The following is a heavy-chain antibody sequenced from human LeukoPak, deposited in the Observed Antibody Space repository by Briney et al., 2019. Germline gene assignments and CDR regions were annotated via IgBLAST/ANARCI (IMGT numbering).Heavy chain of an antibody. CDR2: ISGSGGST. Sequence: GGSLRLSCAASGFTFSSYAMSWVRQAPGKGLEWVSAISGSGGSTYYADSVKGRFTISRDNSKNTLYLQMNSLRAEDTAVYYCASPGRSSSRYYYYMDVWGKGTTVTVSS. J-gene: IGHJ6*03. V-gene: IGHV3-23*01. CDR3: ASPGRSSSRYYYYMDV. D-gene: IGHD6-6*01. CDR1: GFTFSSYA.